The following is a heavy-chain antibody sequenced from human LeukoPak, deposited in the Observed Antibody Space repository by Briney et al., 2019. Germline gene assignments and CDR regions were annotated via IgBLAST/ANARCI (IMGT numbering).Heavy chain of an antibody. J-gene: IGHJ4*02. V-gene: IGHV3-48*03. CDR1: GFTFSSYA. CDR2: ISSSVTTV. D-gene: IGHD1-26*01. CDR3: ARDLRKGIVGSSKSYFDY. Sequence: GRSLRLSCAASGFTFSSYAMHWVRQAPGKGLEWVSHISSSVTTVYYADSVRGRFTLSRDNAKNSVSLQMNSLRAEDTAVYYCARDLRKGIVGSSKSYFDYWGQGTLVTVSS.